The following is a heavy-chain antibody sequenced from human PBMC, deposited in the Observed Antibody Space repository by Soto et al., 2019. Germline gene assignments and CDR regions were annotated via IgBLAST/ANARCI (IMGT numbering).Heavy chain of an antibody. Sequence: PGGSLRLSCAVSGFTFSDYYMSWIRQAPGQGLEWVSYISNSGTTIYYADSVKGRFTISRDNAKNSLYLQMNSLRAEDTDVYYCERAVVVASESDYWGQRTLVTVS. CDR3: ERAVVVASESDY. CDR2: ISNSGTTI. CDR1: GFTFSDYY. D-gene: IGHD2-15*01. J-gene: IGHJ4*02. V-gene: IGHV3-11*01.